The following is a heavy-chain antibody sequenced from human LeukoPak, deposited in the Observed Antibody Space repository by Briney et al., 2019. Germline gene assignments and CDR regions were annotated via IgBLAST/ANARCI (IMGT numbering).Heavy chain of an antibody. Sequence: PGGSLRLSCAASGFSFNNYAMHWVRQAPGKGLEWVAVISCDGSYKYYVDSVKGRFTISRDNSENTLYLQMNSLRAEDTAVYYCARDRGYSDSSGYYYGGWFDPWGQGTLVTVSS. V-gene: IGHV3-30*03. CDR2: ISCDGSYK. CDR3: ARDRGYSDSSGYYYGGWFDP. CDR1: GFSFNNYA. D-gene: IGHD3-22*01. J-gene: IGHJ5*02.